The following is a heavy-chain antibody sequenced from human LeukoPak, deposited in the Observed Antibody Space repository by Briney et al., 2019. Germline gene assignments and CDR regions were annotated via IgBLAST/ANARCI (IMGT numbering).Heavy chain of an antibody. Sequence: NTGGSLRLSCAASGFTFSSYSMNWVRQAPGKGLEWVSSISSSSSYIYYADSVKGRFTISRDNAKNSLYLQMNSLRAEDTAVYYCARVSKQQLVQDYYYYYMDVWGKGTTVTVSS. J-gene: IGHJ6*03. D-gene: IGHD6-13*01. CDR2: ISSSSSYI. CDR1: GFTFSSYS. V-gene: IGHV3-21*01. CDR3: ARVSKQQLVQDYYYYYMDV.